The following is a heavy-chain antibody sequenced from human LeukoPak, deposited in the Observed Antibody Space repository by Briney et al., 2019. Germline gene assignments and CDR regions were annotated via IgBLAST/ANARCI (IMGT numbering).Heavy chain of an antibody. CDR3: ASNPYSSSPGGKYYFDY. CDR2: IYYSGST. Sequence: HPSETLSLTCTVSGGSISSSSYYWGWIRQPPGKGLEWIGSIYYSGSTYYNPSLKSRVTISVDTSKNQFSLKLSSVTAAETAVYYCASNPYSSSPGGKYYFDYWGQGTLVTVSS. J-gene: IGHJ4*02. V-gene: IGHV4-39*07. CDR1: GGSISSSSYY. D-gene: IGHD6-6*01.